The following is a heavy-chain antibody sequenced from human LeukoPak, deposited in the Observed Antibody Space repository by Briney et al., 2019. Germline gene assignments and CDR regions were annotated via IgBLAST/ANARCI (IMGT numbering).Heavy chain of an antibody. CDR1: GGSIISDIYY. CDR3: ARGYCSSTICYAGDYYYMDV. Sequence: SETLSLTCTVSGGSIISDIYYWGWIRQPPGKGLEWFGSVYYSGTTYYNPSLKSRVTIFVDTSKNQISLKLTSMTAADTAVYYCARGYCSSTICYAGDYYYMDVWGKGTTVTVSS. D-gene: IGHD2-2*01. CDR2: VYYSGTT. V-gene: IGHV4-39*01. J-gene: IGHJ6*03.